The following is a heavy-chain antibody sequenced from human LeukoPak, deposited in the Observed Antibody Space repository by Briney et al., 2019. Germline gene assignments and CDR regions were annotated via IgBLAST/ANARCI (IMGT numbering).Heavy chain of an antibody. CDR1: GSSITTYY. CDR3: ARALLEPESDYYCYYMDV. D-gene: IGHD3-3*01. Sequence: SETLSLTCNVSGSSITTYYWSWIRQPAGKGLEWIRRIYTSVSTNYNPSLKSRVTTSADMSTIQFSLKLSSVTAADTAVYYCARALLEPESDYYCYYMDVWGKGTTVTVSS. V-gene: IGHV4-4*07. J-gene: IGHJ6*03. CDR2: IYTSVST.